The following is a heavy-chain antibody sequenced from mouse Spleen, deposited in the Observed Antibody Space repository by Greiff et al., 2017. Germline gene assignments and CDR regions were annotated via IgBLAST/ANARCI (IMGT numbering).Heavy chain of an antibody. CDR1: GFTFSSYA. J-gene: IGHJ3*01. D-gene: IGHD2-4*01. V-gene: IGHV5-4*01. Sequence: DVQLQESGGGLVKPGGSLKLSCAASGFTFSSYAMSWVRQTPEKRLEWVATISNGGSYTYYPDNVKGRFTISRDNAKNNLYLQMSHLKSEDTAMYYCARGGDYDGGFAYWGQGTLVTVSA. CDR3: ARGGDYDGGFAY. CDR2: ISNGGSYT.